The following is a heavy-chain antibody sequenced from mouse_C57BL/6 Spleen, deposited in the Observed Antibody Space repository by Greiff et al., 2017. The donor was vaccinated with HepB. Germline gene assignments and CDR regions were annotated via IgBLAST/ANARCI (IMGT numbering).Heavy chain of an antibody. J-gene: IGHJ2*01. CDR1: GFTFSSYA. V-gene: IGHV5-9-1*02. D-gene: IGHD2-5*01. CDR2: ISSGGDYI. CDR3: TREDYSNYYFDY. Sequence: VKLMESGEGLVKPGGSLKLSCAASGFTFSSYAMSWVRQTPEKRLEWVAYISSGGDYIYYADTVKGRFTISRDNARNTLYLQMSSLKSEDTAMYYCTREDYSNYYFDYWGQGTTLTVSS.